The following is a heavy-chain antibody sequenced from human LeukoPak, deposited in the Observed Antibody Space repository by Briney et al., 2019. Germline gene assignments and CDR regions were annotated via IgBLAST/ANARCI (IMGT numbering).Heavy chain of an antibody. CDR3: ARDRYYYYMDV. J-gene: IGHJ6*03. V-gene: IGHV3-23*01. CDR2: ISGSGGST. CDR1: GFTFSSYA. Sequence: GGSLRLSCGASGFTFSSYAMSWVRQPPGKGLGWVSAISGSGGSTYYADSVKGRFTITRDNSKNTLYLLMNSLRAEDTAVYYCARDRYYYYMDVWGEGTTVTVSS.